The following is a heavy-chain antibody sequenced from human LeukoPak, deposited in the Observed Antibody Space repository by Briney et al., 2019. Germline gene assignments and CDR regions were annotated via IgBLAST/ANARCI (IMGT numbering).Heavy chain of an antibody. J-gene: IGHJ4*02. V-gene: IGHV5-51*01. CDR3: ARRNYDILTGYYNDYFDY. Sequence: GESLKISCKASGYRFTSYWIGWVRQMPGKGLECVGIIYPSDSDARYSPSLQGQVTISADKSINTAYLQWSSLKASDTAMYFCARRNYDILTGYYNDYFDYWGQGTLVTVSS. CDR1: GYRFTSYW. D-gene: IGHD3-9*01. CDR2: IYPSDSDA.